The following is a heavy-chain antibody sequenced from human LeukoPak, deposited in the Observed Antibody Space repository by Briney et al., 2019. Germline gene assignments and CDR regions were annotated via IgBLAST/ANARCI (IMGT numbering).Heavy chain of an antibody. CDR1: GFTFSSYS. D-gene: IGHD3-3*01. V-gene: IGHV3-21*01. CDR3: AREKTPIFGVVIDY. CDR2: ISSSSSYI. Sequence: GGSLRLSCAASGFTFSSYSMNWVRQAPGKGLEWVSSISSSSSYIYYADSVKGRFTISRDNAKNSLYLQMNSLRAEDTAVYYCAREKTPIFGVVIDYWGQGTLVTVSS. J-gene: IGHJ4*02.